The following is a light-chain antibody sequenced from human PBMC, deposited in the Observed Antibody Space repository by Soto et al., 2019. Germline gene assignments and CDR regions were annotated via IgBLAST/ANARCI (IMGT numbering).Light chain of an antibody. J-gene: IGKJ1*01. Sequence: DIVMTQSPLSLPVTPGEPASISCRSSQSLLHSNGYNCLDWYLQKPGQSPQLLIYLGSNRASGVPDRFSGSGSGTDFTLKISRVEAGDVGVYYCMQTLQTPLTFGQGTKVEIK. CDR1: QSLLHSNGYNC. CDR3: MQTLQTPLT. CDR2: LGS. V-gene: IGKV2-28*01.